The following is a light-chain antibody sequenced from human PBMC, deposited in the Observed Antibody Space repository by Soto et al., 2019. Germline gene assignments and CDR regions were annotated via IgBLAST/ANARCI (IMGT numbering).Light chain of an antibody. J-gene: IGLJ3*02. V-gene: IGLV2-14*01. CDR1: SSNIGGNS. CDR2: EVI. Sequence: QSVMTQPPSVSAAPGQKVTISCSGSSSNIGGNSVSWYQQLPGTAPKLMIYEVIRRPSGISNRFSGSKSGNTASLTISTLQAEDEADYYCSSYTTSSTVVFGGGTKLTVL. CDR3: SSYTTSSTVV.